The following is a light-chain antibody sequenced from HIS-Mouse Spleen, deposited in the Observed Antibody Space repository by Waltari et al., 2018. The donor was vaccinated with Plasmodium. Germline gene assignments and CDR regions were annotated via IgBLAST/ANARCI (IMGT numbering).Light chain of an antibody. Sequence: QSALTQPPSASGSPGQSVTISCTGTSSDVGGYNYVSWYQQHPGKAPKLMIYEVSKRPPGGPDRLSGSKSGKTASLTVSGLQAEDEADYYCSSYAGSNNLVFGGGTKLTVL. CDR1: SSDVGGYNY. CDR3: SSYAGSNNLV. CDR2: EVS. V-gene: IGLV2-8*01. J-gene: IGLJ2*01.